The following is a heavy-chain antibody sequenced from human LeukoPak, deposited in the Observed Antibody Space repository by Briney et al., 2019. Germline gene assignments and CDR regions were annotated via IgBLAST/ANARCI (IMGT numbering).Heavy chain of an antibody. CDR1: GGSISSGSYY. D-gene: IGHD3-10*01. CDR3: ARQGVSAGLTFDI. V-gene: IGHV4-61*02. Sequence: PSQTLSLTCTVSGGSISSGSYYWSWIRQPAGKGLEWIGRIYTSGYTSYNPSLKSRVTISVDTSKNQFSLKVTSVTAADTAVYYCARQGVSAGLTFDIWGQGTMVTVSS. J-gene: IGHJ3*02. CDR2: IYTSGYT.